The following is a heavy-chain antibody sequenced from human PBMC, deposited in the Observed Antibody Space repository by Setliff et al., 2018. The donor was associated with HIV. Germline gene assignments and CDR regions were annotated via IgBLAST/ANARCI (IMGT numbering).Heavy chain of an antibody. D-gene: IGHD3-16*02. CDR2: IGSSGTPI. J-gene: IGHJ4*02. CDR1: GFSFSSYW. V-gene: IGHV3-48*01. CDR3: ANHGHLEISIYPYFFDF. Sequence: PGGSLRLSCAASGFSFSSYWMSWVRQAPGKGLEWLSYIGSSGTPIYYADSVKGRFTISRDNSKNTLFLQMNSLRADDMAVYYCANHGHLEISIYPYFFDFWGQGTLVTVSS.